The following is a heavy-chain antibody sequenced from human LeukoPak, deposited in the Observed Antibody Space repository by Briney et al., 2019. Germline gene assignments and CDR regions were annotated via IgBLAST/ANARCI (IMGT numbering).Heavy chain of an antibody. Sequence: SETLSLTCAVYGGSFSGYYWSWIRQPPGKGLEWIGEINHSGSTNYNPSLKSRVTISVDRSKNQFSLKLSSVTAADTAVYYCARERAMDNAFDFWGQGTMVTVSS. CDR3: ARERAMDNAFDF. V-gene: IGHV4-34*01. CDR1: GGSFSGYY. J-gene: IGHJ3*01. CDR2: INHSGST. D-gene: IGHD2-2*03.